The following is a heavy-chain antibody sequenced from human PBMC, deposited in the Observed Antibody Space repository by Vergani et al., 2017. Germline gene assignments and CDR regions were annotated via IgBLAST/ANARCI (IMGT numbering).Heavy chain of an antibody. CDR2: INHSGST. CDR1: GGSFSGYY. J-gene: IGHJ4*02. Sequence: QVQLQQWGAELLKPSETLSLTCAVYGGSFSGYYWSWIRQPPGKGLEWIGEINHSGSTNYNPSLKSRVTISVDTSKNQFSLKLSSVTAADTAVYYCARVGMRIAAAVTGWGQGTLVTVSS. V-gene: IGHV4-34*01. D-gene: IGHD6-13*01. CDR3: ARVGMRIAAAVTG.